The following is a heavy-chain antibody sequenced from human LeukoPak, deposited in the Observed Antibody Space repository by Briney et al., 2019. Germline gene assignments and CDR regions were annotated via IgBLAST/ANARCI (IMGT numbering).Heavy chain of an antibody. CDR1: GFTFSSYA. Sequence: KAGGSLRLSCAASGFTFSSYAMSWVRQAPGKGLEWVSATSGSGGSTYYADSVKGRFTISRDNSKNTLYLQMNSLRAEDTAVYYCAKDPQLSPYYFDYWGQGTLVTVSS. V-gene: IGHV3-23*01. CDR3: AKDPQLSPYYFDY. D-gene: IGHD3-16*02. J-gene: IGHJ4*02. CDR2: TSGSGGST.